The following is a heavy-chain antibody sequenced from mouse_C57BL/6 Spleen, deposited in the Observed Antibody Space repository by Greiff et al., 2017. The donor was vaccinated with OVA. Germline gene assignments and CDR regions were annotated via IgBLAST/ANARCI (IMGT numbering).Heavy chain of an antibody. Sequence: VQLQQPGTELVKPGASVKLSCKASGYTFTSYWMHWVKQRPGKGLEWIGQIYPGDGDTNYNGKFKGKATLTADKSSSTAYMQLSSLTSEDSAVYFCARRGPYSNLFDYWGQGTTLTVSS. CDR2: IYPGDGDT. D-gene: IGHD2-5*01. CDR1: GYTFTSYW. CDR3: ARRGPYSNLFDY. V-gene: IGHV1-80*01. J-gene: IGHJ2*01.